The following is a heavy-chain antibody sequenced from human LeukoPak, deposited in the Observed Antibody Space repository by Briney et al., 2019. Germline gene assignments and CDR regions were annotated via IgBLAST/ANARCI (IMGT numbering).Heavy chain of an antibody. CDR2: ISYDGTNK. CDR3: AKEVCSGANCYSYFFDY. V-gene: IGHV3-30*18. D-gene: IGHD2-15*01. Sequence: GGSLRLSCAASGFTFTTYGMHWVRQTPGKGLEWVAVISYDGTNKYYADSVRGRFTISRDNTKNTLYLQMNILRPEGTAVYYCAKEVCSGANCYSYFFDYWGQGTLVTVSS. J-gene: IGHJ4*02. CDR1: GFTFTTYG.